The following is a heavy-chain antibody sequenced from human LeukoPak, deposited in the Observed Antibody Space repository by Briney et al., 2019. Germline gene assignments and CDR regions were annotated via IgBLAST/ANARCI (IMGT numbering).Heavy chain of an antibody. CDR3: ARGRGGSLDY. Sequence: LVKVTCKASGGTFSSYAISWVRQAPGQGLEWMGRIIPIFGTANYAQKFQGRVTITTDESTSTAYMELSSLRPEDTAVYYCARGRGGSLDYWGQGTLVTVSS. D-gene: IGHD1-26*01. CDR2: IIPIFGTA. CDR1: GGTFSSYA. V-gene: IGHV1-69*05. J-gene: IGHJ4*02.